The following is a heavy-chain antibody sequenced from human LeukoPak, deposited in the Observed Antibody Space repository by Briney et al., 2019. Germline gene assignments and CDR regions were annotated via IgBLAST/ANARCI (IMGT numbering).Heavy chain of an antibody. J-gene: IGHJ4*02. CDR1: GYTFTGYY. D-gene: IGHD3-16*01. Sequence: GASVKVSCKASGYTFTGYYMHWVRQAPGQGLEWMGGINPNSSGTNYAQKFQGRVTMTRDTSISTAYMELSRLRSDDTAVYYCARCPPPMTTLKYYFDYWGQGTLVTVSS. CDR2: INPNSSGT. V-gene: IGHV1-2*02. CDR3: ARCPPPMTTLKYYFDY.